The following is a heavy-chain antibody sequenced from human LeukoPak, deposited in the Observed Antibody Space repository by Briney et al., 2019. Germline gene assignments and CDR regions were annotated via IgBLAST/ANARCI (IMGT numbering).Heavy chain of an antibody. J-gene: IGHJ6*02. CDR3: ARNVESAYYNFGDGMDV. D-gene: IGHD3-3*01. Sequence: GGSLRLSCTASGFTFSSYSLYWVRQAPGKGLECVAVISYHESNKYYADSVKGRFTISRDNSKDTLFLQMNSLRAEDTAVYYCARNVESAYYNFGDGMDVWGQGTTVTVSS. CDR2: ISYHESNK. V-gene: IGHV3-30-3*01. CDR1: GFTFSSYS.